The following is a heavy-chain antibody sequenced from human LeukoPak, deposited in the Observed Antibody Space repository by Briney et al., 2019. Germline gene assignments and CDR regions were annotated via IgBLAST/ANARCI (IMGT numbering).Heavy chain of an antibody. Sequence: PSETLSLTCADSGGSISSGGYSWSWIRQPPGKGLEWIGYIYHSGSTYYNPSLKSRVTISVDRSKNQFSLKLSSVTAADTAVYYCASITMVRGVRSLDYWGQGTLVTVSS. CDR3: ASITMVRGVRSLDY. D-gene: IGHD3-10*01. CDR1: GGSISSGGYS. J-gene: IGHJ4*02. CDR2: IYHSGST. V-gene: IGHV4-30-2*01.